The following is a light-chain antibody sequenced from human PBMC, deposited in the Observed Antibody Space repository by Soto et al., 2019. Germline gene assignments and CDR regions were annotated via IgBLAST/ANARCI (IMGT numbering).Light chain of an antibody. J-gene: IGKJ5*01. CDR1: QTISSW. V-gene: IGKV1-5*03. CDR3: QQYNSYAIT. CDR2: KAS. Sequence: DIQMTQSPSTLSGSVGDIVTIACGASQTISSWLAWYQQKPGKAPKLLIYKASTLKSGVPSRFSGSGSGTEFTLTIFSLQPDDFATYYCQQYNSYAITFGQGTRLEI.